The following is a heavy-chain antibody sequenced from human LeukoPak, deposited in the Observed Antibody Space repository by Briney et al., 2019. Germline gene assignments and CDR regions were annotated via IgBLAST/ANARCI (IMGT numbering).Heavy chain of an antibody. CDR3: ARDRGFSSGWVNYYYMDV. J-gene: IGHJ6*03. D-gene: IGHD6-19*01. Sequence: PGGSLRLSCAASGFTFSDYYLSWIRRAPGKGLEWISYISGSGSTIYYADSVKGRFTISRDNAKNSLYLQMNSLRPEDTAVYYCARDRGFSSGWVNYYYMDVWGQGTLVTVSS. CDR1: GFTFSDYY. CDR2: ISGSGSTI. V-gene: IGHV3-11*04.